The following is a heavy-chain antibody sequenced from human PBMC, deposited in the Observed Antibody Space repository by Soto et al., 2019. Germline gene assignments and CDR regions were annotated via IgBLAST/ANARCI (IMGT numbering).Heavy chain of an antibody. Sequence: ASVKVSCKASGYTFTSYGISWVRQAPGQGLEWMGWISAYNGNTNYAQKLQGRVTMTTDTSTSTAYMELRSLRSDDTAVYYCARVWYYYDSRARWFDPWGQGTLVTVS. CDR2: ISAYNGNT. CDR1: GYTFTSYG. J-gene: IGHJ5*02. CDR3: ARVWYYYDSRARWFDP. V-gene: IGHV1-18*01. D-gene: IGHD3-22*01.